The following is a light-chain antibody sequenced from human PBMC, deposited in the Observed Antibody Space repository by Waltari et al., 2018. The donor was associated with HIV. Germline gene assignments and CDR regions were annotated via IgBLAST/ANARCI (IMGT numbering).Light chain of an antibody. V-gene: IGLV1-47*01. CDR3: AAWDDSLGGFV. J-gene: IGLJ1*01. CDR1: GSDIGSNT. Sequence: QSALPQSPSASAAPGRSLTISCAGTGSDIGSNTVFWFQKFPTSAPKLLILGSRRRPSGVPDRFSSSKSGTSASLVIGGLRTEDEADYYCAAWDDSLGGFVVGTGTKVTVL. CDR2: GSR.